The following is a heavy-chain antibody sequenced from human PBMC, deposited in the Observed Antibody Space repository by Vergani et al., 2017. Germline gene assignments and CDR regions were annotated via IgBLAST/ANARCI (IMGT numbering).Heavy chain of an antibody. CDR2: IYHSGST. Sequence: QVQLQQWGAGVVKPSGTLSLTCAVFGESFSSFYWSWIRQPPGKGLEWIGSIYHSGSTYYNPSLKSRVTISVDTSKNQFSLKLSSVTAADTAVYYCARHVWFGESDVWGQGTTVTVSS. V-gene: IGHV4-34*02. CDR1: GESFSSFY. CDR3: ARHVWFGESDV. D-gene: IGHD3-10*01. J-gene: IGHJ6*02.